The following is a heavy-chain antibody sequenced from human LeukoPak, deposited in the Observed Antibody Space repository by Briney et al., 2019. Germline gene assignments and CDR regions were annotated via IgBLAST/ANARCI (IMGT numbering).Heavy chain of an antibody. CDR3: ARYTAYAFFI. V-gene: IGHV3-48*02. D-gene: IGHD2-21*02. J-gene: IGHJ3*02. CDR1: GFAFSSYP. CDR2: SRNSQNI. Sequence: PGGSLRLSCAASGFAFSSYPMNWVRQAPGKGLEWVSYSRNSQNIYYSASVEGRFNISRENARNSLYLQRNSLRDEDTAVYYCARYTAYAFFIWGQGTKFSVSS.